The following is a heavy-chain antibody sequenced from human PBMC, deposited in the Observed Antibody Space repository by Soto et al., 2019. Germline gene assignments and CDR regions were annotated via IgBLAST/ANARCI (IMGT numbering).Heavy chain of an antibody. CDR3: ARRFPLSLMDV. Sequence: QLQLQESGPGLVKPSETLSLTCTVSGGSISSSSYYWGWIRQPPGKGLEWIGSIYYSGSTYYNPSLKSRVTISVDTSKNQFSLKLSSVTAADTAVYYCARRFPLSLMDVWGQGTTVTVSS. V-gene: IGHV4-39*01. J-gene: IGHJ6*02. CDR2: IYYSGST. CDR1: GGSISSSSYY. D-gene: IGHD3-3*01.